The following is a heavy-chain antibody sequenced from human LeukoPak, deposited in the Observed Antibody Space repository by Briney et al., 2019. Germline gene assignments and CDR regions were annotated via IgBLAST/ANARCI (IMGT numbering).Heavy chain of an antibody. V-gene: IGHV3-21*01. CDR3: ARGTVTTVDY. CDR2: ITSSTNYI. CDR1: GFTFSSYS. J-gene: IGHJ4*02. Sequence: PGGSLRLSCAASGFTFSSYSITWLRQAPGKGPEWVSSITSSTNYIYYADSVRGRFTISRDNAKNSLYLQMNSLRADDTAVYFCARGTVTTVDYWGQGTLVTVSS. D-gene: IGHD4-17*01.